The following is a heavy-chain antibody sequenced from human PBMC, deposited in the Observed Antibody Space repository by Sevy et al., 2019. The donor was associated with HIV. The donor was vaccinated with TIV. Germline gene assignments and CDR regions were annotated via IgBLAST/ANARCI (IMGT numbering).Heavy chain of an antibody. D-gene: IGHD6-13*01. J-gene: IGHJ4*01. CDR3: ARDGGYSIKWYPLY. Sequence: WGSLRLSCAASGFAFSSHAMHWVRQAPGKGLEWVAVISYEGTETFYAASVEGRFTISRDNSKSMLSLQINSRRPEDTAVYYCARDGGYSIKWYPLYWGHGTLVTVSS. V-gene: IGHV3-30-3*01. CDR1: GFAFSSHA. CDR2: ISYEGTET.